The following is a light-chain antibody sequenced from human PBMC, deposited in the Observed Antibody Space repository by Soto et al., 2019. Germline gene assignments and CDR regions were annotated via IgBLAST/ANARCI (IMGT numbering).Light chain of an antibody. J-gene: IGLJ1*01. Sequence: QSVLTQPASVSGSPGQSITIPCTGTSRDIGDYNYVSWYQQHPGKAPKLLIYEVYNRPAGVSDRFSGSKSGNTASLTISGLQTGDEGDYYCSSYSNTNTLYLFGSGTQLTVL. CDR2: EVY. CDR3: SSYSNTNTLYL. CDR1: SRDIGDYNY. V-gene: IGLV2-14*03.